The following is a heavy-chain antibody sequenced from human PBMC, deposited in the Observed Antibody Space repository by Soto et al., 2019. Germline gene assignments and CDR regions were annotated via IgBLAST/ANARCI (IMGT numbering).Heavy chain of an antibody. Sequence: QVQLQQWGAGLLKPSETLSLTCAVYGGSFSGYYWSWIRQPPGKGLEWIGEINHSGSTNYNPSLKRRVTLSVDTSKNQFSLKLSSVTAADTAVYYCARGQGYSNYVLDYWGQGTLVTVSS. V-gene: IGHV4-34*01. D-gene: IGHD4-4*01. CDR3: ARGQGYSNYVLDY. J-gene: IGHJ4*02. CDR1: GGSFSGYY. CDR2: INHSGST.